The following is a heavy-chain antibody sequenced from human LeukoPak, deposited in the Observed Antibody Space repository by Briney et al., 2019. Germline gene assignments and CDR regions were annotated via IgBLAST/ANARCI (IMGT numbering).Heavy chain of an antibody. CDR3: ARRRWASSNVDY. D-gene: IGHD1-1*01. CDR1: GGSISSSDYY. CDR2: IYYSGST. J-gene: IGHJ4*02. Sequence: SETLSLTCTVSGGSISSSDYYWGWIRQPRGKGLEWIGCIYYSGSTYYNPSLKSRVTISLDTSKNQFSLKLRSVTAADTAVYYCARRRWASSNVDYWGQGALVTVSS. V-gene: IGHV4-39*01.